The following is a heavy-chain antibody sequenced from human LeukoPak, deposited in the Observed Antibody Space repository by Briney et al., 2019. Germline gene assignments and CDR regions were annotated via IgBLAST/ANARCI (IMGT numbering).Heavy chain of an antibody. Sequence: ASVKVSCKASGCTFTGYYMHWVRQAPGQGLEWMGWINPNSGGTNYAQKFQGRVTMTRDTSISTAYMELSRLRSDDTAVYYCARGYCSGGSCYPGWFDPWGQGTLVTVSS. V-gene: IGHV1-2*02. J-gene: IGHJ5*02. CDR3: ARGYCSGGSCYPGWFDP. CDR1: GCTFTGYY. CDR2: INPNSGGT. D-gene: IGHD2-15*01.